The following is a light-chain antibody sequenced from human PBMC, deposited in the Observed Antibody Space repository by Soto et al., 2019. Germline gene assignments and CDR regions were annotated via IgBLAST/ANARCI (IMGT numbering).Light chain of an antibody. CDR3: QQYNDWPLT. CDR2: GAF. CDR1: QSVRSN. V-gene: IGKV3-15*01. Sequence: EIVMTQSPVTLSVSPEERATLSCMASQSVRSNLAWYQQKPGQAPSLLIYGAFTRATGIPARFSGTGSGTEFTLTISSLQSEDFALYYCQQYNDWPLTFGQGTKVDIK. J-gene: IGKJ1*01.